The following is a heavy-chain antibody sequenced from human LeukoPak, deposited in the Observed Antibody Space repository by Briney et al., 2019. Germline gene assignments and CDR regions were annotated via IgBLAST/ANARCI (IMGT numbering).Heavy chain of an antibody. CDR2: ISSSSSYI. V-gene: IGHV3-21*01. CDR1: GFTFSSYS. J-gene: IGHJ4*02. Sequence: GGPLRLSCAASGFTFSSYSMNWVRQAPGKGLEWVSSISSSSSYIYYADSVKGRFTISRDNSKNTLYLQMNSLRTDDTAVYYCARESPACGEDCYFDYWGQGTLVTVSS. CDR3: ARESPACGEDCYFDY. D-gene: IGHD2-21*02.